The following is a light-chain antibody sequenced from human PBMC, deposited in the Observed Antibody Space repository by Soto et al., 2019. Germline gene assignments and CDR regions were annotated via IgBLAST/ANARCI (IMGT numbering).Light chain of an antibody. CDR1: QSVSTY. V-gene: IGKV3-11*01. J-gene: IGKJ4*01. CDR3: QQRSNWPLT. CDR2: DAS. Sequence: EIVLTQSPATLSLSPGERATLSCRASQSVSTYLAWYQQKPGQAPRLLIYDASNRATGITARFSGSGFGTDFTLTISSLEPEDFAVYYWQQRSNWPLTFGGGTKVEIK.